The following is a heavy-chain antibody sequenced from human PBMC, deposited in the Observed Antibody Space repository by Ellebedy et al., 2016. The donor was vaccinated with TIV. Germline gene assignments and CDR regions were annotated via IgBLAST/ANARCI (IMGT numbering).Heavy chain of an antibody. CDR3: AREGSYYFDY. CDR2: ISSSSSYT. CDR1: GFTFSDYY. Sequence: GESLKISXAASGFTFSDYYMSWIRQAPGKGLEWVSYISSSSSYTNYADSVKGRFTISRDNAKNSLYLQMNSLRAEDTAVYYCAREGSYYFDYWGQGTLVTVSS. V-gene: IGHV3-11*06. J-gene: IGHJ4*02. D-gene: IGHD1-26*01.